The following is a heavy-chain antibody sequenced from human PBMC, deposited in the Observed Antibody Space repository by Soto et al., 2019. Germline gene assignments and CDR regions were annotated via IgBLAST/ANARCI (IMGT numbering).Heavy chain of an antibody. D-gene: IGHD3-22*01. J-gene: IGHJ4*02. CDR2: ISTSGGTT. CDR3: ARDDNDSSGRPDY. CDR1: GFNFSDYH. V-gene: IGHV3-11*01. Sequence: QVYLVESGGGLVKPGGSLRLSCAASGFNFSDYHMAWIRQAPGRGLEWVSHISTSGGTTYSTDSVQGRFTISRDNAKNSLFLQMNRLRAEDTVVYYCARDDNDSSGRPDYWGEGTLVTVSS.